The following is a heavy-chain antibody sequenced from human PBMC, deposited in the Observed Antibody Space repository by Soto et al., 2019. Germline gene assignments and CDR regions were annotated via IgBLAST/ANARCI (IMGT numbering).Heavy chain of an antibody. CDR2: ISGSGGST. CDR3: AKREIGTGYYV. CDR1: GFTFSSYA. Sequence: EVQLLESGGGLVQPGGSLRLSCAASGFTFSSYAMSWVRQAPGKGLEWVAAISGSGGSTYYADSVKGRFTISRDISKNTLYRPMNSLRAEDTAVYYWAKREIGTGYYVWGQGTLVTVSS. D-gene: IGHD3-9*01. V-gene: IGHV3-23*01. J-gene: IGHJ4*02.